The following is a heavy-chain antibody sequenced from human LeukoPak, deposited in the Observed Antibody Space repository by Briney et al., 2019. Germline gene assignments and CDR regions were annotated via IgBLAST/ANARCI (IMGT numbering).Heavy chain of an antibody. CDR2: ISTSGSGT. Sequence: GGSLRLSCVASGFTFSDYAMNWVRQAPGKGLEWVSVISTSGSGTYYADSVKGRFTISRDNSKNTLYLQMGSLRAEDMAVYYCARAAYCGGDCSRPFDIWGQGTMVTVSS. J-gene: IGHJ3*02. CDR1: GFTFSDYA. V-gene: IGHV3-23*01. CDR3: ARAAYCGGDCSRPFDI. D-gene: IGHD2-21*02.